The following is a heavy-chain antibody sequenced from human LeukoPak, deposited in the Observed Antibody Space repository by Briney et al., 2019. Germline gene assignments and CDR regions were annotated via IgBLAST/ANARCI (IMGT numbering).Heavy chain of an antibody. V-gene: IGHV3-48*03. J-gene: IGHJ1*01. CDR3: ARPSRPYRSTEYFQH. CDR2: ISSSGSTI. D-gene: IGHD6-13*01. Sequence: GGSLRLSCAASGFTFSSYEMNWVRQAPGKGLEWVSYISSSGSTIYYADSVKGRFTISRDNAKNSLYLQMNSLRAEDTAVYYCARPSRPYRSTEYFQHWGQGTLVIVSS. CDR1: GFTFSSYE.